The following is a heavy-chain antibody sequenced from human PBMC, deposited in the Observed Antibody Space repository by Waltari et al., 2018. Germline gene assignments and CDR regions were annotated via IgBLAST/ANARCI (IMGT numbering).Heavy chain of an antibody. V-gene: IGHV1-69*02. J-gene: IGHJ6*02. CDR2: IIPILGIA. CDR1: GGTFSSYT. CDR3: ASRFYGSGSYQDYYYYGMDV. D-gene: IGHD3-10*01. Sequence: QVQLVQSGAEVKKPGSSVKVSCKASGGTFSSYTISWVRQAPGQGLGWMGRIIPILGIATYAQKVQGRVTITADKSTSTAYMELSSLRSEDTAVYYCASRFYGSGSYQDYYYYGMDVWGQGTTVTVSS.